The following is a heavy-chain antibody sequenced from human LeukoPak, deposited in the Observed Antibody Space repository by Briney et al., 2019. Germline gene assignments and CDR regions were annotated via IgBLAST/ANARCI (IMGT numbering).Heavy chain of an antibody. CDR1: GIPFRSIW. CDR3: ATGRWTSSMHPRSWRLDY. CDR2: IDNDGSRT. V-gene: IGHV3-74*01. J-gene: IGHJ4*02. Sequence: GGPLRLPCGASGIPFRSIWMHWDRHAPGEGVVRVSRIDNDGSRTSYAVSVKGRFTIHRDSAKNTLSLQMNSLSAADTPVYYCATGRWTSSMHPRSWRLDYWGQGTMVTVSS. D-gene: IGHD6-6*01.